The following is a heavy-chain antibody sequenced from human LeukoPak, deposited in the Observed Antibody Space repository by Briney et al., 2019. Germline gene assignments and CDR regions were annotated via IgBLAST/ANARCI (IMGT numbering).Heavy chain of an antibody. V-gene: IGHV4-34*01. D-gene: IGHD6-19*01. CDR1: GGSFSGYY. Sequence: SETLSLTCAVYGGSFSGYYWSWIRQPPGKGLEWIGEINHSGSTNYNPSLKSRVTISVDTSKNQFSLKLSSVTAADTAVYYCAKDRSEAVAGTFTFDYWGQGTLVTVSS. J-gene: IGHJ4*02. CDR3: AKDRSEAVAGTFTFDY. CDR2: INHSGST.